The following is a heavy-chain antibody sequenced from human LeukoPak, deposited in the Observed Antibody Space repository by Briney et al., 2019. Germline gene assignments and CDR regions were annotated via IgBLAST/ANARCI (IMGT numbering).Heavy chain of an antibody. CDR2: IRAYNGNT. V-gene: IGHV1-18*01. Sequence: ASVKVSCKASGYTFTSYGISWVRQAPGQGLEGMGWIRAYNGNTNYAQKLQGRDTMTTDRSTSTAYMELRSLRADDTAGYYCARDLYGDYVGGVFWGQGTLVTVSS. CDR3: ARDLYGDYVGGVF. D-gene: IGHD4-17*01. J-gene: IGHJ4*02. CDR1: GYTFTSYG.